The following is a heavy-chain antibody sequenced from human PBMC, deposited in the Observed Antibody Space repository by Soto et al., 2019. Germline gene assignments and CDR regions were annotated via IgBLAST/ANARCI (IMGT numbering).Heavy chain of an antibody. D-gene: IGHD3-3*02. Sequence: GPTLVNPTQTLTLTCTFSGFSLTARGVAVGWIRQPPGKALEWLALIYWDDDERYNPSLKSRLTITKDTSRNQVVLTMTNMDPVDTATYYCAHAFGGTSWPNDAFDIWGQGTVVTVS. J-gene: IGHJ3*02. CDR2: IYWDDDE. CDR3: AHAFGGTSWPNDAFDI. V-gene: IGHV2-5*02. CDR1: GFSLTARGVA.